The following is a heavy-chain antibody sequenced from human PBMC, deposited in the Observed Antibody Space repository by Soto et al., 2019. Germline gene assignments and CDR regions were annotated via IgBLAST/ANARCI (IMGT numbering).Heavy chain of an antibody. CDR2: IYYSGST. CDR1: GGSISSGGYY. J-gene: IGHJ4*02. D-gene: IGHD3-10*01. CDR3: ARDTNGSGSYFNY. Sequence: SETLSLTCTVSGGSISSGGYYWSWIRQHPGKGLEWIGYIYYSGSTYYNPSLKSRVTISVDTSKNQFSLKLSSVTAADTAVYYCARDTNGSGSYFNYWGQGTLVTVSS. V-gene: IGHV4-31*03.